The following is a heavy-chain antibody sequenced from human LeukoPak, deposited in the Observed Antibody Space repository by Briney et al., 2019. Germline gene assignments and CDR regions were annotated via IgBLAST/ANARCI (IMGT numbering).Heavy chain of an antibody. CDR1: GYSFTSYW. CDR3: ARRLHTAMAAYYYYGMDV. J-gene: IGHJ6*02. D-gene: IGHD5-18*01. CDR2: IYPGDSDT. Sequence: GESLKISCKGSGYSFTSYWIGWVRQMPGKGLEWRGIIYPGDSDTRYSPSFQGQVTISADKSISTAYLQWSSLKASDTAMYYCARRLHTAMAAYYYYGMDVWGQGTTVTVSS. V-gene: IGHV5-51*01.